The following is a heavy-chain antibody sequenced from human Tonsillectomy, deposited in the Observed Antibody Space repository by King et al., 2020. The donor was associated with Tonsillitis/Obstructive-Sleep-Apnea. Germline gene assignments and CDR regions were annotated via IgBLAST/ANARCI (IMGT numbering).Heavy chain of an antibody. D-gene: IGHD2-8*02. CDR2: ISYAGNNK. V-gene: IGHV3-30*04. CDR3: ARVIDWWDFDY. CDR1: GFTFSSYT. Sequence: VQLVESGGGVVQPGRSLRLSCAASGFTFSSYTMHWVRQAPGKGLEWVAVISYAGNNKYYAESVKGRFTISRDNSKNTLYLHMNSLRAEDTAVYYCARVIDWWDFDYWGQGTLVTVSS. J-gene: IGHJ4*02.